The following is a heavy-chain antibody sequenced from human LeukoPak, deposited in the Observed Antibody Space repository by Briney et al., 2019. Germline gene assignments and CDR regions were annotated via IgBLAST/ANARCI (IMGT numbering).Heavy chain of an antibody. J-gene: IGHJ4*02. Sequence: PGGSLRISCAASGFAFSSYSMNWVRQAPGKGLEWFSSISSSSSYIYYADSVKGRFTISRDNAQNSLYLQMNSLSAEDTGVYYCARDSSAAAPFDYWGQGTLVTVSS. V-gene: IGHV3-21*01. CDR3: ARDSSAAAPFDY. CDR1: GFAFSSYS. D-gene: IGHD2-2*01. CDR2: ISSSSSYI.